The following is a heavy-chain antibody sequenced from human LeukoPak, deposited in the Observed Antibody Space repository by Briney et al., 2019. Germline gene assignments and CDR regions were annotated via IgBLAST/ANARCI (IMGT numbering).Heavy chain of an antibody. CDR2: IYYSGST. CDR1: GGSISSYY. V-gene: IGHV4-59*01. CDR3: ARTHCSSTICYTPPPNDAFDI. D-gene: IGHD2-2*02. J-gene: IGHJ3*02. Sequence: PSETLSLTCTVSGGSISSYYWSWIRQPPGKGLEWIGYIYYSGSTNYNPSLKSRVTISVDTSKNQFSLKLSSVTAADTAVYYCARTHCSSTICYTPPPNDAFDIWGQGTMVTVSS.